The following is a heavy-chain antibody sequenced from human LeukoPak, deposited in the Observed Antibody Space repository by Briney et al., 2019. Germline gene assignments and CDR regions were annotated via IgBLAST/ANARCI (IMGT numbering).Heavy chain of an antibody. CDR2: IRFDGINH. Sequence: PGGSLRLSCEASGFVFSSYGMHWVRQAPGKGLEWVTFIRFDGINHYYADSVEGRFTVSRDNSKNTLYLQMNSLRAEDTAVYYCARWDTGMVNHWGQGTLVTVSS. CDR1: GFVFSSYG. J-gene: IGHJ5*02. CDR3: ARWDTGMVNH. V-gene: IGHV3-30*02. D-gene: IGHD5-18*01.